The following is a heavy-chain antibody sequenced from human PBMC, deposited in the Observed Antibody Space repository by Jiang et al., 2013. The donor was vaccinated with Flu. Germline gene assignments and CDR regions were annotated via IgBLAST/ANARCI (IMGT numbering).Heavy chain of an antibody. V-gene: IGHV4-31*02. Sequence: LKSRVTISVDTSKNQFSLKLSSVTAADTAVYYCARDLGDSSGFNWFDPWGQGTLVTVSS. J-gene: IGHJ5*02. D-gene: IGHD3-22*01. CDR3: ARDLGDSSGFNWFDP.